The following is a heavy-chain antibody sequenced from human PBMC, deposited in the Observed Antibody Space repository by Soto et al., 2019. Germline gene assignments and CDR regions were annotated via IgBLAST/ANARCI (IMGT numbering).Heavy chain of an antibody. CDR1: GGFISIGGFS. D-gene: IGHD1-1*01. CDR3: ARGNDLTTRYGMDV. Sequence: TCAVSGGFISIGGFSWNWSRQTPGKGLEWIGYIYDSGTTHNNPSLKSRVTVSIDRSKNQFSLNLSSVTAADTAVYYCARGNDLTTRYGMDVWGQGTTVTVSS. CDR2: IYDSGTT. J-gene: IGHJ6*02. V-gene: IGHV4-30-2*01.